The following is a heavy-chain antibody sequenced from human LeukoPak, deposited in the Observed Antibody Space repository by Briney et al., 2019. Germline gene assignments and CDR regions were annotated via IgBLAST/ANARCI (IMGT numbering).Heavy chain of an antibody. CDR2: ISSSSSYI. V-gene: IGHV3-21*04. D-gene: IGHD2-8*02. Sequence: GGSLRLSCAASGFTFSSYSMNWVRQAPGKGLEWVPSISSSSSYIYYADSVKGRFTISRDNAKNSLYLQMNSLRAEDTALYYCAKATRSSLVASFDVWGQGTMVTVSS. J-gene: IGHJ3*01. CDR3: AKATRSSLVASFDV. CDR1: GFTFSSYS.